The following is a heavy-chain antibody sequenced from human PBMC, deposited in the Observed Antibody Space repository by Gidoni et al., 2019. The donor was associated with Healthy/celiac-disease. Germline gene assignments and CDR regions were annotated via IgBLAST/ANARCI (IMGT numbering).Heavy chain of an antibody. CDR3: AREASGYDLGAFDI. CDR2: ISSSSSYI. V-gene: IGHV3-21*01. Sequence: EVQLVESGGGLVKPGGSLRLSCAASGFTFSSYSMNWVRQAPGKGLECVSSISSSSSYIYYADSVKGRFTISRDNAKNSLYLQMNSLRAEDTAVYYCAREASGYDLGAFDIWGQGTMVTVSS. J-gene: IGHJ3*02. D-gene: IGHD5-12*01. CDR1: GFTFSSYS.